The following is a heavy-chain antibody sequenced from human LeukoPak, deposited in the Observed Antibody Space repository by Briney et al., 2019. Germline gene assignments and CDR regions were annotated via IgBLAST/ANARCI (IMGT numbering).Heavy chain of an antibody. Sequence: SETLSLTCIVSGASTSSGDYYCSWIRQPAGKGLEWIGRIYTSGSTNYNPSLKSRVTISVDTSKNQFSLKLSSVTAADTAVYYCARHMIAAAGTGRFDYWGQGTLVTVSS. CDR3: ARHMIAAAGTGRFDY. J-gene: IGHJ4*02. V-gene: IGHV4-61*02. D-gene: IGHD6-13*01. CDR2: IYTSGST. CDR1: GASTSSGDYY.